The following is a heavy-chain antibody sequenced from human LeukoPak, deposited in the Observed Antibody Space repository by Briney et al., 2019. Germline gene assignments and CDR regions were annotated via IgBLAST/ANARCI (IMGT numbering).Heavy chain of an antibody. CDR2: IYYSGST. J-gene: IGHJ3*01. CDR3: ARDIESGVDAFDV. CDR1: GGSISSYY. V-gene: IGHV4-59*12. Sequence: SETLSLTCTVSGGSISSYYWSWIRQPPGKGLEWIGYIYYSGSTYYNPSLKSRVTISVDTSKNQFSLKLSSVTAADTAVYYCARDIESGVDAFDVWGQGTMVTVSS. D-gene: IGHD1-26*01.